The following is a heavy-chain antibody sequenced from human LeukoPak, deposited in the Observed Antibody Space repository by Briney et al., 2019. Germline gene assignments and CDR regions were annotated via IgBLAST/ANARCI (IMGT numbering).Heavy chain of an antibody. Sequence: GGSLRLSCAVSGFTLSNYGMSWVRQAPGKGLEWVAGISGTGGSKKYADSVKGRFTVSRDNAKNTLYLQMNSLRAEDTAVYFCAKRGVVIRVILVGFHKEANYFDSWGQGALVTVSS. CDR3: AKRGVVIRVILVGFHKEANYFDS. CDR2: ISGTGGSK. D-gene: IGHD2-21*01. V-gene: IGHV3-23*01. CDR1: GFTLSNYG. J-gene: IGHJ4*02.